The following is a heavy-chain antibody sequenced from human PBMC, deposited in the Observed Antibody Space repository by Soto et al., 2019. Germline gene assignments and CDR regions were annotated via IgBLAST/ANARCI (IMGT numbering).Heavy chain of an antibody. D-gene: IGHD3-22*01. CDR3: ARDMGRNYYDSSGSTLYYYYYYGMDV. CDR1: GYTITSYG. J-gene: IGHJ6*02. CDR2: ISAYNGNT. V-gene: IGHV1-18*01. Sequence: ASVKGYWKASGYTITSYGISWGRQATGQGPEWMGWISAYNGNTNYAQKLQGRVTMTTDTSTSTAYMELRSLRSDDTAVYYCARDMGRNYYDSSGSTLYYYYYYGMDVWGQGTTLTVSS.